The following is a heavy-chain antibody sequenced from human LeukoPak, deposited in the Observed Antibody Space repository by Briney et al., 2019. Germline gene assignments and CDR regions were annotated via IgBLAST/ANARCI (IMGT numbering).Heavy chain of an antibody. Sequence: PGGSLRLSCAASGFTFSSYAMHWVRQAQGKGLEWVAVISYDGSNKYYADSVKGRFTIPRDNSKNTLYLQMNSLRAEDTAVYYCARGLYYYDSSGYYGNAFDIWGQGTMVTVSS. V-gene: IGHV3-30-3*01. CDR3: ARGLYYYDSSGYYGNAFDI. D-gene: IGHD3-22*01. CDR2: ISYDGSNK. CDR1: GFTFSSYA. J-gene: IGHJ3*02.